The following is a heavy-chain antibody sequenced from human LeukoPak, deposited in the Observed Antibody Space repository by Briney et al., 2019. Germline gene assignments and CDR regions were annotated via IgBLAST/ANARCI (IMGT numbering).Heavy chain of an antibody. CDR1: GFTFSSYG. D-gene: IGHD4-17*01. V-gene: IGHV3-33*01. CDR2: ICCDGSNT. CDR3: ARDRLRTLEGLRSSYYDYYGMVV. J-gene: IGHJ6*02. Sequence: GGSLRLSCAASGFTFSSYGMHWVRQAPGKGLEWVAVICCDGSNTYYADSVKGRFTISRDNSKNTLYLQMNSLRAEDTAVYYCARDRLRTLEGLRSSYYDYYGMVVWGQGTTVTVSS.